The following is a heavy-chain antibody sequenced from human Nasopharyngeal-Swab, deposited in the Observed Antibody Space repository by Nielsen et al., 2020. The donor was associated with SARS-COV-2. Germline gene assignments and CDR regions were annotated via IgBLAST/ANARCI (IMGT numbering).Heavy chain of an antibody. V-gene: IGHV3-23*01. CDR2: ISGSDYST. CDR3: AKDRDSGDDSDDYYHYYGMDV. CDR1: GFTFSTYA. D-gene: IGHD5-12*01. Sequence: ESLKLSCAASGFTFSTYAISWVRQAPGKWLEWVSVISGSDYSTHYADSVKGRFTISRDNSKNTVSLQMHSLRAEDTAIYYCAKDRDSGDDSDDYYHYYGMDVWGQGTTVTVSS. J-gene: IGHJ6*02.